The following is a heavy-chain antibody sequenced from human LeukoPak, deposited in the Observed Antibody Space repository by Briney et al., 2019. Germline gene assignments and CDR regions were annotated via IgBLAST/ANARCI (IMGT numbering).Heavy chain of an antibody. CDR3: ARAISSSWSGRDYGMDV. J-gene: IGHJ6*02. Sequence: PGGSLRLSCAASGFTFSSYSMNWVRQAPGKGLEWVSSISSSSSYIYYADSVKGPFTISRDNAKNSLYLQMNSLRAEDTAVYYCARAISSSWSGRDYGMDVWGQGTTVTVSS. D-gene: IGHD6-13*01. CDR1: GFTFSSYS. V-gene: IGHV3-21*01. CDR2: ISSSSSYI.